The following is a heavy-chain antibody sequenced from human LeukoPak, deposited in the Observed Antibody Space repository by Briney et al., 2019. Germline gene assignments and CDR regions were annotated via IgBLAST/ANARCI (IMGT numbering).Heavy chain of an antibody. Sequence: PSETLSLTCTVSGGSISSSSYYWGWIRQPPGKGLEWIGSIYYSGSTYYNPSLKSRVTISVDTSKNQFSLKLSSVTAADTAVYYCARGPQRIAVAGPGAFDIWGQGTMVTVSS. D-gene: IGHD6-19*01. CDR1: GGSISSSSYY. CDR2: IYYSGST. V-gene: IGHV4-39*07. J-gene: IGHJ3*02. CDR3: ARGPQRIAVAGPGAFDI.